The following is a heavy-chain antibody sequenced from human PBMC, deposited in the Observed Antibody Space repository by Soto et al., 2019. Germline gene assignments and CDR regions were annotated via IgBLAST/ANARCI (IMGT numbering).Heavy chain of an antibody. CDR2: IIPIFGTA. D-gene: IGHD1-26*01. Sequence: QVQLVQSGAEVKKPGSSVKVSCKASGGTFSSYAISWVRQAPGQGLEWMGGIIPIFGTANYAQKFQGRGTITADESTRTAYMEPSSLRSEDAAVDYRARGGARSGSYYYYYGMDVWGQGTTVTVSS. CDR3: ARGGARSGSYYYYYGMDV. CDR1: GGTFSSYA. V-gene: IGHV1-69*01. J-gene: IGHJ6*02.